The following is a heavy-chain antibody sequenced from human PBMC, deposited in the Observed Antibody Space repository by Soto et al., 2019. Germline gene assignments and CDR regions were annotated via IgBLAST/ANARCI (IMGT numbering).Heavy chain of an antibody. J-gene: IGHJ4*02. CDR1: GYTFTSLD. CDR3: ARGITSGYSAYYFDY. Sequence: GASVKVSCKASGYTFTSLDINWVRQATGQGLEWMGWVNPNSGNTGYAQKFQGRVTMTRDTSTGTAYLELSSLRSDDAAMYYCARGITSGYSAYYFDYWGQGTPVTVSS. V-gene: IGHV1-8*01. D-gene: IGHD3-22*01. CDR2: VNPNSGNT.